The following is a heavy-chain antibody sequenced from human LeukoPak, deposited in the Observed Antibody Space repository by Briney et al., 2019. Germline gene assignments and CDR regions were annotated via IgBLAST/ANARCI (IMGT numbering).Heavy chain of an antibody. V-gene: IGHV3-23*01. Sequence: GGSLRLSCAASGFTFSSYAMTWVRQAPGKGLEWVSAISGSGGSTYYADSVKGRFTISRDNSKSTLYLQMNSLRAEDTAVYYCAKLAAEYYDILTGYYTGEYYFDYWGQGTLVTVSS. CDR3: AKLAAEYYDILTGYYTGEYYFDY. CDR2: ISGSGGST. CDR1: GFTFSSYA. D-gene: IGHD3-9*01. J-gene: IGHJ4*02.